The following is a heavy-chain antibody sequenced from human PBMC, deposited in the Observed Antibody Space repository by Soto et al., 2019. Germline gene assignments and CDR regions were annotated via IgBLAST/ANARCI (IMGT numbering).Heavy chain of an antibody. CDR3: ARFNDFWSSYPFDY. D-gene: IGHD3-3*01. CDR2: IISSSSYI. Sequence: GGSLRLSCAASGFTFSSYSMNWVRQAPGKGLEWVSSIISSSSYIYYADSVKGRFTISRDNAKNSLYRQMNSLRAEDTAVYYCARFNDFWSSYPFDYWGQGTLVTVSS. J-gene: IGHJ4*02. CDR1: GFTFSSYS. V-gene: IGHV3-21*01.